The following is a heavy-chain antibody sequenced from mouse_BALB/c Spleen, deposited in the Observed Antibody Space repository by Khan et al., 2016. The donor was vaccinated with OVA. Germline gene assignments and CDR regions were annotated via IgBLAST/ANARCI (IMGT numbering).Heavy chain of an antibody. J-gene: IGHJ3*01. D-gene: IGHD1-1*01. CDR1: GYTFSSYW. CDR2: ILPGSNSS. Sequence: QVQLQQSGAELMKPGASVKISCKATGYTFSSYWIEWVKQRPGHGLEWIGEILPGSNSSNYNERFKGKATITADTSSNTAYMQLSSLTSEDSAIYYCARGNYYGSTSWFGYWGHGTLVIVSA. V-gene: IGHV1-9*01. CDR3: ARGNYYGSTSWFGY.